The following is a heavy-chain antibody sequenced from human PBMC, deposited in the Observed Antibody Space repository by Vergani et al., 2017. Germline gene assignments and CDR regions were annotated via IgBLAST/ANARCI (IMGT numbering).Heavy chain of an antibody. CDR3: ARYYDFWSGYYQYFDY. CDR2: IYWDDDK. CDR1: GFPLSTSGVG. J-gene: IGHJ4*02. V-gene: IGHV2-5*02. Sequence: QITLKESGPTLVKPTQTLTLTCTFSGFPLSTSGVGVGWIRQPPGKALEWLALIYWDDDKRYSPSLKSRLTITKDTSKNQVVLTMTNMDPVDTATYYCARYYDFWSGYYQYFDYWGQGTLVTVSS. D-gene: IGHD3-3*01.